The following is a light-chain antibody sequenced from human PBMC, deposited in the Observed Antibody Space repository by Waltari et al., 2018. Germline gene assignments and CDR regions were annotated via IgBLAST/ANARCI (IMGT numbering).Light chain of an antibody. J-gene: IGKJ1*01. V-gene: IGKV3-20*01. CDR1: QSVNTY. CDR2: GAY. CDR3: QHHVRLPAT. Sequence: CRASQSVNTYLAWYQQKPGQSPRLLIYGAYTRAAGIPDRFSGSGFGTDFSLTISRLEAEDFAVYYCQHHVRLPATFGQGTKVEIK.